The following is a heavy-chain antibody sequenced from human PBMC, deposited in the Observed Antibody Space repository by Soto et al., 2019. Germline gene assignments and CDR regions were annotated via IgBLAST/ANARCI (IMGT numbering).Heavy chain of an antibody. Sequence: HSETTYLTCTVSGATVSDGYWSWIRQPPGKGLEWIGSIYYSGSIYYNPSLKSRVTISVDTSKNQFSLKLSSVTAAETAVYYCARQSSGWYNWFDPWGQGTLVTVSS. V-gene: IGHV4-59*05. CDR2: IYYSGSI. J-gene: IGHJ5*02. CDR1: GATVSDGY. CDR3: ARQSSGWYNWFDP. D-gene: IGHD6-19*01.